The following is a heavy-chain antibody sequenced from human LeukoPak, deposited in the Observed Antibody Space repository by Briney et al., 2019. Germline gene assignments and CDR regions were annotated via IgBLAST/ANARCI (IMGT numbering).Heavy chain of an antibody. CDR3: ARSGVVVATANWYFDL. J-gene: IGHJ2*01. CDR1: GFTFYDHA. V-gene: IGHV3-20*04. Sequence: GCLRLSCAPSGFTFYDHAMQGVRQAPGKGLGWGSGLYWNGGNTDYADSVKGRFTISRDNAKNSLYLQMNSLRAEATPLYYAARSGVVVATANWYFDLWGHGTLVTVSS. CDR2: LYWNGGNT. D-gene: IGHD2-2*01.